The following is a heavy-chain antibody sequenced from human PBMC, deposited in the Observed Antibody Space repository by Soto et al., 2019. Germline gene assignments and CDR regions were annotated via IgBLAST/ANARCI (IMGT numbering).Heavy chain of an antibody. CDR3: ARDNSYYYYGMDV. V-gene: IGHV4-34*01. CDR2: INHSGST. Sequence: PSETLSLTCAVYGGSFSGYYWSWIRQPPGKGLEWIGEINHSGSTNYNPSLKSRVTISVDTSKNQFSLKLSSVTAADTAVYYCARDNSYYYYGMDVWGQGTTVTVSS. CDR1: GGSFSGYY. J-gene: IGHJ6*02.